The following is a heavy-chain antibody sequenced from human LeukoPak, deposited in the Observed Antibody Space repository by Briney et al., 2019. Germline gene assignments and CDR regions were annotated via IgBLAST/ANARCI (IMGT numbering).Heavy chain of an antibody. J-gene: IGHJ1*01. CDR1: GFTFSSYW. CDR3: TRAPSEIGGYYPEYFRH. D-gene: IGHD3-22*01. V-gene: IGHV3-74*01. Sequence: GGSLRLSCAASGFTFSSYWMHWVRQPPGKGLVWVSRIKSGGSTNYADSVKGRFTISRDNAKNTVSLQMNSLRAEDTGVYYCTRAPSEIGGYYPEYFRHWGQGTLVTVSS. CDR2: IKSGGST.